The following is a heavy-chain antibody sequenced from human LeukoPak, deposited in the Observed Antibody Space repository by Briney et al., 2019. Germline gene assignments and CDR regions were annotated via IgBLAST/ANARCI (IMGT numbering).Heavy chain of an antibody. CDR2: INHSGST. CDR1: GGSFSGNY. D-gene: IGHD3-3*01. V-gene: IGHV4-34*01. CDR3: ARGRGATILGVVITRNYYIGV. J-gene: IGHJ6*03. Sequence: SETLSLTCAVYGGSFSGNYWNWIRQSPGKGLEWIGEINHSGSTNYNPSLKSRVRMSVDTSKNQFSLKLSSATAADTAVYYCARGRGATILGVVITRNYYIGVWGKGTTVSVSS.